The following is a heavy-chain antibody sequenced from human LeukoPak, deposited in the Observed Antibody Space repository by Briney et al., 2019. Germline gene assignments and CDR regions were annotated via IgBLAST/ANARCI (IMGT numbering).Heavy chain of an antibody. Sequence: SGGSLRLSCAASEFTFSSYWMSWVRQAPGKGLEWVANIKQDGSEKYYVDSVKGRFTISRDNAKNSLYLQMNSLRAEDTAVYYCARDQSMITFGGRGRNFDYWGQGTLVTVSS. CDR2: IKQDGSEK. J-gene: IGHJ4*02. CDR3: ARDQSMITFGGRGRNFDY. CDR1: EFTFSSYW. D-gene: IGHD3-16*01. V-gene: IGHV3-7*03.